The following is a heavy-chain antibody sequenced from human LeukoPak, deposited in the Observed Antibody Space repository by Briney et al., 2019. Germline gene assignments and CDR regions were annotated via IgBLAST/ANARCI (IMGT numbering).Heavy chain of an antibody. CDR1: GGSFSGYY. CDR3: ARLSRSIAAAGIENSAVVYFDY. D-gene: IGHD6-13*01. V-gene: IGHV4-34*01. J-gene: IGHJ4*02. Sequence: SETLSLTCAVYGGSFSGYYWSWIRQPPGKGLEWIGEINHSGSTNYNPSLKSRVTISVDTSKNQFSLKLSSVTAADTAVYYCARLSRSIAAAGIENSAVVYFDYWGQGTLVTVSS. CDR2: INHSGST.